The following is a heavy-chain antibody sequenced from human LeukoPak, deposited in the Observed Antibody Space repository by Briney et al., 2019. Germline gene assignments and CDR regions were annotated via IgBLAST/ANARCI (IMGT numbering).Heavy chain of an antibody. CDR2: IYHSGAT. Sequence: SETLSLTCVVSGGPISRGGYSWSWIRQPPGKALEWIGHIYHSGATYYNPSLKSRVTMSVDRSMNEFSLKLTSVTAADTAVYYCASSNYFDSSTYRFDYWGQGTLVTVSS. V-gene: IGHV4-30-2*01. CDR3: ASSNYFDSSTYRFDY. D-gene: IGHD3-22*01. J-gene: IGHJ4*02. CDR1: GGPISRGGYS.